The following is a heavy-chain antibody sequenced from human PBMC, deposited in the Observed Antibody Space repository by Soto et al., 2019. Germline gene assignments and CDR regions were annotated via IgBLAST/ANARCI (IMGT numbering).Heavy chain of an antibody. J-gene: IGHJ4*02. Sequence: PGGSLRLSCAASGFTVSSNYMSWVRQAPGKGLEWVSVIYSGGSTYYADSVKGRFTISRDNSKNTLYLQMNSLRAEDTAVYYCARGYDYIWGSYRSYYFDYWGQGTLVTVSS. CDR3: ARGYDYIWGSYRSYYFDY. CDR2: IYSGGST. V-gene: IGHV3-66*01. D-gene: IGHD3-16*02. CDR1: GFTVSSNY.